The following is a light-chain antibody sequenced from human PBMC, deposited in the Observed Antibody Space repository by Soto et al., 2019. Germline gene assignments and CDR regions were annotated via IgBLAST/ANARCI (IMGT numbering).Light chain of an antibody. V-gene: IGLV1-40*01. CDR3: QSYDSSLSGSGV. CDR2: GNS. Sequence: QPVLTQPPSVSGAPGQRVTISCTGSSSNIGAGYDVHWYQQLPGTAPKLLIYGNSNRPSGVPDRFTDSKSGTSASLAITGLQAEDETDYYCQSYDSSLSGSGVFGGGTKLTVL. CDR1: SSNIGAGYD. J-gene: IGLJ3*02.